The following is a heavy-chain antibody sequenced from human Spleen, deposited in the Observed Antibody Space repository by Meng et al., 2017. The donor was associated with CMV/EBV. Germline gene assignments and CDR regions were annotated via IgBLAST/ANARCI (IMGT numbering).Heavy chain of an antibody. CDR2: ISSSSSNI. V-gene: IGHV3-21*01. CDR3: TSARLGDPYGMDV. D-gene: IGHD3-10*01. J-gene: IGHJ6*02. CDR1: GFTFSTYS. Sequence: GGSLRLSCAASGFTFSTYSMNWVRQAPGKGLEWVSSISSSSSNIYYADSMKDRFTITRDNTKNSLFLQMNSLRADDTAVYYCTSARLGDPYGMDVWGQGTRVTVSS.